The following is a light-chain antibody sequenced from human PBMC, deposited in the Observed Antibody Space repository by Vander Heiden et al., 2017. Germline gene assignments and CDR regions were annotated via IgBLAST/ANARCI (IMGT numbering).Light chain of an antibody. CDR3: QQSYSAPYT. V-gene: IGKV1-39*01. J-gene: IGKJ2*01. Sequence: DIQVTMSPSSLSVSVGDRVTVTCRASHDIRNHLNSYQQKPGKAPNALIYAASSLESGVPTRFSASGSGTDFTLTISSLRPEDFATYFCQQSYSAPYTFGQGTKLEMK. CDR1: HDIRNH. CDR2: AAS.